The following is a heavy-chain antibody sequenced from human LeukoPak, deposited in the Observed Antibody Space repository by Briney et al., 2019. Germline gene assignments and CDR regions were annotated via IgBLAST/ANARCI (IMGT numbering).Heavy chain of an antibody. V-gene: IGHV3-23*01. Sequence: GGSLRLSCAASGFTFRSYAMTWVRQAPGEGLEWVSAISGSGGSTYYADSVKGRFTISRYNSKNTLYLQMNSLRAEDTAVYYCAKYAGLDLRYFDSDYWGQGTLVTVSS. CDR3: AKYAGLDLRYFDSDY. CDR1: GFTFRSYA. D-gene: IGHD3-9*01. J-gene: IGHJ4*02. CDR2: ISGSGGST.